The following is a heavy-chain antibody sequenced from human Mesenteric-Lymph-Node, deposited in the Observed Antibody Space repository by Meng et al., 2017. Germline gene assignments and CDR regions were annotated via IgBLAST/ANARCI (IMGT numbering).Heavy chain of an antibody. V-gene: IGHV4-34*01. Sequence: SETLSLTCAVYGGSFSGYYWSWIRQPPGKGLEWIGEINHSGSTHYNPSLKSRVTISVDTSKNQFSLKLSSVAAADTAVYYCARGGQVVFCSSTSCYPLDYWGQGTLVTGAS. D-gene: IGHD2-2*01. CDR2: INHSGST. J-gene: IGHJ4*01. CDR3: ARGGQVVFCSSTSCYPLDY. CDR1: GGSFSGYY.